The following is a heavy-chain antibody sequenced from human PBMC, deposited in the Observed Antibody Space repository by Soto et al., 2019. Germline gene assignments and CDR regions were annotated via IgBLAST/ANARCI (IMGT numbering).Heavy chain of an antibody. J-gene: IGHJ5*02. CDR1: GGFISNYY. V-gene: IGHV4-59*01. CDR3: AKIPWADNGGIFDH. D-gene: IGHD4-17*01. CDR2: IYYSGTT. Sequence: PSETLSLTCTVSGGFISNYYWTWIRQPPGKGLQWIGYIYYSGTTNYNPSLKSRVTISVDTSKNQFSLKLSSVTAADTAGYYCAKIPWADNGGIFDHWGQGALVT.